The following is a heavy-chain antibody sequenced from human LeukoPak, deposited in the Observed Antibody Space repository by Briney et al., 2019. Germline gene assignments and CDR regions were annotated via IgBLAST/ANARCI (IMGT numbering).Heavy chain of an antibody. CDR3: AKDREIFGLPNAFDI. Sequence: PGGSLRLSCAASGFTFSNYGMHWVRQAPGKGLEWVAVIWYDGSNKYYADSVKGRFTISRDNSKNTLYLQMNSLRAEDTAVYYCAKDREIFGLPNAFDIWGQGTMVTVSS. D-gene: IGHD3/OR15-3a*01. CDR2: IWYDGSNK. J-gene: IGHJ3*02. CDR1: GFTFSNYG. V-gene: IGHV3-33*06.